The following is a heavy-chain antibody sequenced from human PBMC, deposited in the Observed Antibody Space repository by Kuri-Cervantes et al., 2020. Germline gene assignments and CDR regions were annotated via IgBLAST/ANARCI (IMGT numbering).Heavy chain of an antibody. CDR1: GFTFSSYA. CDR2: ISGSGGST. D-gene: IGHD3-10*01. Sequence: GESLKISCAASGFTFSSYAMSWVRQAPGKGLEWVSAISGSGGSTYYADSVKGRFTISRDNSKNTLYLQMDSLRAVDTAVYYCAKDPWLMGFGEDLDYWGQGALVTVSS. CDR3: AKDPWLMGFGEDLDY. V-gene: IGHV3-23*01. J-gene: IGHJ4*02.